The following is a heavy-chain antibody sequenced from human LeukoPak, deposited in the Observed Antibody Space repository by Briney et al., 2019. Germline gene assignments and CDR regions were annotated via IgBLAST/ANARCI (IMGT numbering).Heavy chain of an antibody. V-gene: IGHV3-49*03. CDR1: GFTFGDYA. D-gene: IGHD3-9*01. CDR2: IRSKAYGGTT. Sequence: PGGSLRLSCTASGFTFGDYAMSWIRQAPGKGLEWVGFIRSKAYGGTTEYAASVKGRFTISRDDPKSIAYLQMNSLKTEDTAVYYCTRDALRYFDWSFSHYYYGMDVWGKGTTVTVSS. CDR3: TRDALRYFDWSFSHYYYGMDV. J-gene: IGHJ6*04.